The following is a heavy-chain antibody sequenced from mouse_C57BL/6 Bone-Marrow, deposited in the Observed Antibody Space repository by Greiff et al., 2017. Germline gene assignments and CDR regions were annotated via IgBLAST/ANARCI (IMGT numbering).Heavy chain of an antibody. CDR2: INPSSGYT. D-gene: IGHD2-10*01. Sequence: QVQLQQSGAELARPGASVKMSCKASGYTFTSYTMHWVKQRPGQGLEWIGYINPSSGYTKFNQTFKDKATLTADKSSSTADMQLSSLSSEDAAVYYCARVAYYGFAYWGQGTLVTVSA. CDR3: ARVAYYGFAY. V-gene: IGHV1-4*01. J-gene: IGHJ3*01. CDR1: GYTFTSYT.